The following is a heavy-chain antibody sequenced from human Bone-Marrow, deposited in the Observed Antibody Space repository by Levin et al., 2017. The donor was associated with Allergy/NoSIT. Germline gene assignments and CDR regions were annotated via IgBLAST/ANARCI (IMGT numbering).Heavy chain of an antibody. CDR2: VHYSGGT. Sequence: PSETLSLTCTISGDSITSGNYYWSWIRQRLGKGLEWIGYVHYSGGTYYNPSLKSRLIMSVETSKNQFSLKLSSVTAADTAVYFCARTDYGDYWRNFDYWGQGTLVTVSS. J-gene: IGHJ4*02. D-gene: IGHD4-17*01. V-gene: IGHV4-31*03. CDR3: ARTDYGDYWRNFDY. CDR1: GDSITSGNYY.